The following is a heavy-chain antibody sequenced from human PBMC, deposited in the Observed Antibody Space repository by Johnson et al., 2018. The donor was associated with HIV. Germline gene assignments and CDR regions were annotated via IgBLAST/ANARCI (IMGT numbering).Heavy chain of an antibody. Sequence: QVQLVESGGGVVPPGRSLRLSCAASGFIFKDYGIHCVRQTPGKGLEWVAFISDDGSEKYYVDSVQGRFTISRDNSKNTRYLQMKSLRAEDMAVYYCARDEGPHAFDIWGQGTMVTVSS. J-gene: IGHJ3*02. CDR2: ISDDGSEK. CDR1: GFIFKDYG. CDR3: ARDEGPHAFDI. V-gene: IGHV3-30*03.